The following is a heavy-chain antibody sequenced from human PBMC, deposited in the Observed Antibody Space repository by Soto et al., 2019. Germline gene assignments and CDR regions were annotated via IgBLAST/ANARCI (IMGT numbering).Heavy chain of an antibody. V-gene: IGHV4-59*01. CDR1: GGSISSYY. D-gene: IGHD2-15*01. J-gene: IGHJ5*02. CDR2: IYYSGST. Sequence: SETLSLTCTVSGGSISSYYWSWIRQPPGKGLEWIGYIYYSGSTNYNPSLKSRVTISVDTSKNQFSLKLSSVTAADTAVYYCARRVDCSGGSCYPNWFDPWGQGTLVTVSS. CDR3: ARRVDCSGGSCYPNWFDP.